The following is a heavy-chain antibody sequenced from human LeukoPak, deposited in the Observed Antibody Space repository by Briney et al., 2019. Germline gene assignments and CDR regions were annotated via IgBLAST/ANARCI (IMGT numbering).Heavy chain of an antibody. CDR1: GYTFTGYY. V-gene: IGHV1-2*02. J-gene: IGHJ6*02. Sequence: EASVKVSCKASGYTFTGYYMHWVRQAPGQWLEWMGWINPNSGGTNYAQKFQGRVTMTRDTSISTAYMELSRLRSDDTAVYYCARAPRDGYTGYYYYGMDVWGQGTTVTVSS. CDR3: ARAPRDGYTGYYYYGMDV. D-gene: IGHD5-24*01. CDR2: INPNSGGT.